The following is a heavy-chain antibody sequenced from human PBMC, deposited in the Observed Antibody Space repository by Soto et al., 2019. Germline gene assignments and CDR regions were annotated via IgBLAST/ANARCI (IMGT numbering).Heavy chain of an antibody. D-gene: IGHD4-17*01. V-gene: IGHV1-18*01. Sequence: ASVKVSCKASGYTFTSYGISWVRQAPGQGLEWMGWISAYNGNTNYAQKLQGRVTMTTGTSTSTAYMELRSLRSDDTAVYYCARTVYCDYVVDPWGQGTLVTVSS. J-gene: IGHJ5*02. CDR2: ISAYNGNT. CDR3: ARTVYCDYVVDP. CDR1: GYTFTSYG.